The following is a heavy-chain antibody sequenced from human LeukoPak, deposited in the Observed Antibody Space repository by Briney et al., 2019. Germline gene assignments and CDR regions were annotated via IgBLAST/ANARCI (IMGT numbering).Heavy chain of an antibody. D-gene: IGHD3-10*01. Sequence: PGGSLRLSCAASGXTVSSNYVMWVRQPPGKGLEWVSSIYTGGSTYYADAVKGRFTISRDNSKNTVNLQMDSLRAEDTAVYYCAKGPNFGSWRAVDYRGQGSLVTVSS. CDR3: AKGPNFGSWRAVDY. J-gene: IGHJ4*02. V-gene: IGHV3-66*01. CDR1: GXTVSSNY. CDR2: IYTGGST.